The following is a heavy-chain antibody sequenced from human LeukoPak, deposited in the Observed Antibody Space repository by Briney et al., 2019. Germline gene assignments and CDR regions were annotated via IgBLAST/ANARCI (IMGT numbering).Heavy chain of an antibody. D-gene: IGHD3-3*01. V-gene: IGHV4-59*12. CDR3: ARETVRFLEWLANWFDP. CDR1: GGSISSYY. J-gene: IGHJ5*02. CDR2: IYYSGST. Sequence: PSETLSLTCTVSGGSISSYYWSWIRQPPGKGLEWIGYIYYSGSTNYNPSLKSRVTISVDTSKNQFSLKLSSVTAADTAVYYCARETVRFLEWLANWFDPWGQGTLVTVSS.